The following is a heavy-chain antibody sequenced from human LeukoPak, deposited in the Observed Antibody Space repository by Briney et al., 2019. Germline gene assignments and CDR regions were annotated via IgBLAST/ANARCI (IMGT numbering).Heavy chain of an antibody. V-gene: IGHV1-2*02. J-gene: IGHJ4*02. Sequence: GASVKVSCKASGYTFTSYYLHWVRQAPGQGLEWMGWINPNSGGTNYAQKFQGRVTMTRDTSISTAYMELSRLRSDDTAVYYCARAVTNQWYFDYWGQGTLVTVSS. CDR3: ARAVTNQWYFDY. CDR2: INPNSGGT. D-gene: IGHD4-17*01. CDR1: GYTFTSYY.